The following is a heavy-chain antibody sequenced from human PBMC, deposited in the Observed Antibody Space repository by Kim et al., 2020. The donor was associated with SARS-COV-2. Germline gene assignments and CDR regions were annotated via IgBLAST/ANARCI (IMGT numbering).Heavy chain of an antibody. V-gene: IGHV3-48*03. CDR3: TSIDIVVVPAAKAIDY. CDR1: GFTFSSYE. CDR2: IGSSGSTI. J-gene: IGHJ4*02. Sequence: SLRLSCAASGFTFSSYEMNWVRQAPGKGLEWVSYIGSSGSTIFYADSVKGRFAISRDNAKNSLYLQMNSLRAEDTAVYYCTSIDIVVVPAAKAIDYWGQGTPVTVSS. D-gene: IGHD2-2*01.